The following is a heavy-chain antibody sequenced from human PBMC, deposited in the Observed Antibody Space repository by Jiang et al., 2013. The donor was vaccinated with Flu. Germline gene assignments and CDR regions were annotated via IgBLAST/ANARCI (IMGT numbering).Heavy chain of an antibody. CDR2: IYYSGTT. V-gene: IGHV4-59*08. J-gene: IGHJ1*01. CDR1: GGSISGYY. D-gene: IGHD2-15*01. CDR3: ARHRRYCSGGLCHEYFQY. Sequence: GPGLVKPSETLSLTCIISGGSISGYYCSWIRQPPGKGLEWIGFIYYSGTTSYNASLKSRVTLSVDTSKNQCSLNLTSLTAADTAVYYCARHRRYCSGGLCHEYFQY.